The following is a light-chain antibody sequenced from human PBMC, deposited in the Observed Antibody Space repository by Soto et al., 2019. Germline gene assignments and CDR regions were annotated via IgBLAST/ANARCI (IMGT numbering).Light chain of an antibody. CDR2: AAS. CDR1: QGISNY. Sequence: DIPMTQSPSSLSASVGDRVTITCRASQGISNYLAWYQQKPGKVPKLLIYAASTLQSGVPYPFSGSGSGTDFTLTSSSLQPEDGATYYCQTYNSAPRTFGQGTKVEIK. V-gene: IGKV1-27*01. J-gene: IGKJ1*01. CDR3: QTYNSAPRT.